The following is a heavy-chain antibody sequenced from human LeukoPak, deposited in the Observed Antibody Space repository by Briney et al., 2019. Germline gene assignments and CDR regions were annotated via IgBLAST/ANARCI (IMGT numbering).Heavy chain of an antibody. CDR1: GFTVSSNY. J-gene: IGHJ4*02. CDR3: ARLSVTTWYYFDY. Sequence: GGSLRLSCAASGFTVSSNYMSWVRQAPGKGLEWVSDIYRDGSTYYADSVKGRFTISRDNSKNTLYLQMNGLRAEDTAVYYCARLSVTTWYYFDYWGQGTLVTVSS. CDR2: IYRDGST. D-gene: IGHD4-17*01. V-gene: IGHV3-66*01.